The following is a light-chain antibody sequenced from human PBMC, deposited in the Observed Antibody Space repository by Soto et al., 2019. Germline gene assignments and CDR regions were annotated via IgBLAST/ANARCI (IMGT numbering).Light chain of an antibody. CDR3: QQYRSSPPIT. J-gene: IGKJ5*01. CDR1: QSVSSSY. CDR2: GAS. V-gene: IGKV3-20*01. Sequence: EIVLTQSPGTLSLSPGERATLSCRASQSVSSSYLAWYQQKPGPAPRLLIYGASSRATGIPDRFSGSGSGTEFTLPISRLEPEDFAVYYCQQYRSSPPITFGQGTRLEIK.